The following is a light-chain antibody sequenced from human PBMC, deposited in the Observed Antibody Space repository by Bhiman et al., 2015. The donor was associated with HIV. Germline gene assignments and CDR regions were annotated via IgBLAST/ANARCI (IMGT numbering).Light chain of an antibody. V-gene: IGLV3-1*01. CDR1: KLGDQY. CDR3: QAWDSRVLYV. Sequence: SYDLTQPPSVSVSPGQTASIACSADKLGDQYVTWYQQRPGQSPVMVIYQDTKRPSGIPERFSGSNSGNTATLTISGTQTMDEADYYCQAWDSRVLYVFGNGTKVSVL. J-gene: IGLJ1*01. CDR2: QDT.